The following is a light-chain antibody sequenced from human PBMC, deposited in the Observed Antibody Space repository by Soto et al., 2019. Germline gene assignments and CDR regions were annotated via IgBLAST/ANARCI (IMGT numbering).Light chain of an antibody. CDR2: KAT. V-gene: IGKV1-5*03. Sequence: DIQMTQSPSTLSASVGDRVTITCRASQSISSWLAWYQQKPGKAPKLLIYKATSLESGVPSRFSGSGSGTEFTLTIRSLQPDDFANYYCQQYNSYWTFGQGTKVEIK. CDR3: QQYNSYWT. CDR1: QSISSW. J-gene: IGKJ1*01.